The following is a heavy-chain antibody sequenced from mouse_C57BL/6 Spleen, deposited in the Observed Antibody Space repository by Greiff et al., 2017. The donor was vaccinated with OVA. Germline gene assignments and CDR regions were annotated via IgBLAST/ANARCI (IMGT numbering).Heavy chain of an antibody. J-gene: IGHJ1*03. D-gene: IGHD2-14*01. CDR2: IDPSDSYT. Sequence: VQLQQSGAELVRPGTSVKLSCKASGYTFTSYWMHWVKQRPGQGLEWIGVIDPSDSYTNYNQKFKGKAKLTVDTSSSTAYMQLSSLTSEDSAVYYCARSLVRRDWYFDVWGTGTTVTVSS. CDR1: GYTFTSYW. V-gene: IGHV1-59*01. CDR3: ARSLVRRDWYFDV.